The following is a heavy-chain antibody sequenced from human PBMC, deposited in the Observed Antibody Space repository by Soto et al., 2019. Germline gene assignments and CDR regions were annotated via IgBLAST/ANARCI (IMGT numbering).Heavy chain of an antibody. CDR3: TRDPFKVWSSGWQDAFDV. J-gene: IGHJ3*01. CDR1: GYSFTSYG. Sequence: QVQMVPSGAEVKNPGASVKVSCKSSGYSFTSYGITWVRQAPGQGLEWMGWISPYNGNTNYAQKVRGRVTMTTDTSKSTTYMELRSVRSDDTAMYYCTRDPFKVWSSGWQDAFDVWGQGKMVTVSS. CDR2: ISPYNGNT. D-gene: IGHD6-19*01. V-gene: IGHV1-18*01.